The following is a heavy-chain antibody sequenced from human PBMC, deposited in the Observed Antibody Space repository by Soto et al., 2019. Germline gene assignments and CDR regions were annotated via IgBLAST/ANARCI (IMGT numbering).Heavy chain of an antibody. D-gene: IGHD5-12*01. CDR3: ARDGQRWLQLGPTDAFDI. CDR1: GGSISSYY. J-gene: IGHJ3*02. CDR2: IYYSGST. V-gene: IGHV4-59*01. Sequence: QVQLQESGPGLVKPSETLSLTCTVSGGSISSYYWSWIRQPPGKGLEWIGYIYYSGSTNYNPSLKSRVTISVDTSKNQFSLKLSSVTAADTAVYYCARDGQRWLQLGPTDAFDIWGQGTMVTVSS.